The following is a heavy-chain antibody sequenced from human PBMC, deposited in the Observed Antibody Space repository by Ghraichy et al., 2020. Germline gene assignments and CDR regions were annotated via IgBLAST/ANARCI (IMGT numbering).Heavy chain of an antibody. CDR3: ARGTTESYHSPYGY. CDR1: GFTFSNYS. Sequence: LSLTCAVSGFTFSNYSVTWVRQAPGKGLAWVSSISSSGSYKFYADSVKGRFTISRDNGKSSLYLQMNSLRDEDTAVYYCARGTTESYHSPYGYWGQGTQVTVSA. V-gene: IGHV3-21*01. D-gene: IGHD1-14*01. J-gene: IGHJ4*02. CDR2: ISSSGSYK.